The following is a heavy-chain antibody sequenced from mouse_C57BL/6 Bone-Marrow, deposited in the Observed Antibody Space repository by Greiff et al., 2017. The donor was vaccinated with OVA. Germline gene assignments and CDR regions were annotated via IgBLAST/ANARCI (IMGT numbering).Heavy chain of an antibody. Sequence: EVQRVESGGGLVKPGGSLKLSCAASGFTFSSYAMSWVRQTPEKRLEWVATISDGGSYTYYPDNVKGRFTISRDNAKNNLYLQMSHLKSEDTAMYYCARDPPWGQGTSVTVSS. J-gene: IGHJ4*01. CDR1: GFTFSSYA. V-gene: IGHV5-4*01. CDR3: ARDPP. CDR2: ISDGGSYT.